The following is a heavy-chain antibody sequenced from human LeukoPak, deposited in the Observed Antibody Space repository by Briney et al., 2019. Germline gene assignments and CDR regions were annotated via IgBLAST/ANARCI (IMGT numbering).Heavy chain of an antibody. Sequence: ASVKVSCKASGGTFSSYAISWVRQAPGQGLEWMGGIIPIFGTAKYAQKFQGRVTITTDESTSTAYMELSSLRSEDTAVYYCARDQLDSTGYYYYMDVWGKGTTVTVSS. J-gene: IGHJ6*03. CDR2: IIPIFGTA. CDR1: GGTFSSYA. D-gene: IGHD6-13*01. CDR3: ARDQLDSTGYYYYMDV. V-gene: IGHV1-69*05.